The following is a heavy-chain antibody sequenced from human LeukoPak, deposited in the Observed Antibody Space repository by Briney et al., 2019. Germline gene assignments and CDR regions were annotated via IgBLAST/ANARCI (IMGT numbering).Heavy chain of an antibody. D-gene: IGHD3-22*01. CDR3: AWAVITTAPDY. CDR1: GFTFSSYW. V-gene: IGHV3-7*04. Sequence: GGSLRLSCAASGFTFSSYWMSWVRQAPGKGLEWVANIRQDGSEKYYVDSVKGRFTISRDNAKNSLYLQMNSLRAEDTAVYYCAWAVITTAPDYWGQGTLVTVSS. J-gene: IGHJ4*02. CDR2: IRQDGSEK.